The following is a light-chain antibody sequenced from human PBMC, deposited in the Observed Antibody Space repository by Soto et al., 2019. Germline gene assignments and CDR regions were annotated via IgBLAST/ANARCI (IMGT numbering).Light chain of an antibody. Sequence: EITMTQSPATLSVSPGERATLSCRASQSVGTDLAWYQQKPGQAPRLLIYSASARVTGIPARFSGSGSGTEFTLTISSLLSEDSAVYYCQQCNNWPRTFGQGTKVEIK. J-gene: IGKJ1*01. V-gene: IGKV3-15*01. CDR1: QSVGTD. CDR3: QQCNNWPRT. CDR2: SAS.